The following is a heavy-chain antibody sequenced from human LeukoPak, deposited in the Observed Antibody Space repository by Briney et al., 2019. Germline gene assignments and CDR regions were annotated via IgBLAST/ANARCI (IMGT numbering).Heavy chain of an antibody. Sequence: GGSLRLSCAASGFTFSSYWMSWVRQAPGKGLEWVANIKQDRSEKYYVDSVKGRFTISRDNAKNSLYLQMNSLRAEDTAVYYCARETTLIQLWFTFDYWGQGTLVTVSS. J-gene: IGHJ4*02. CDR1: GFTFSSYW. CDR2: IKQDRSEK. CDR3: ARETTLIQLWFTFDY. V-gene: IGHV3-7*01. D-gene: IGHD5-18*01.